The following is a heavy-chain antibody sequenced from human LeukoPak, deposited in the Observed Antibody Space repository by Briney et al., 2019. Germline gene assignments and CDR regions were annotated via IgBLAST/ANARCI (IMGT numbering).Heavy chain of an antibody. J-gene: IGHJ4*02. V-gene: IGHV3-48*03. CDR3: ARRYCSSTSCTLDY. CDR2: ISSSGSTI. Sequence: PGGSLRLSCAASGSTFSSYEMNWVRQAPGKGLEWVSYISSSGSTIYYADSVKGRFTISRDNGKNSLSLQMKSLRAEDTAVYYCARRYCSSTSCTLDYWGQGTLVTVSS. CDR1: GSTFSSYE. D-gene: IGHD2-2*01.